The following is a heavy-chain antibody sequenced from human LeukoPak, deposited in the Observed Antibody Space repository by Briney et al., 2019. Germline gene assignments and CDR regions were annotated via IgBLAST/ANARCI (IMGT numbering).Heavy chain of an antibody. J-gene: IGHJ4*02. CDR1: GGSISSYY. CDR3: ARGTSVRYNWNYVFDY. D-gene: IGHD1-7*01. V-gene: IGHV4-39*07. CDR2: IYYSGST. Sequence: PSETLSLTCTVSGGSISSYYWSWIRQPPGKGLEWIGSIYYSGSTYYNPSLKSRVTISVDTSKNQFSLKLSSVTAEDTAVYYCARGTSVRYNWNYVFDYWGQGTLVTVSS.